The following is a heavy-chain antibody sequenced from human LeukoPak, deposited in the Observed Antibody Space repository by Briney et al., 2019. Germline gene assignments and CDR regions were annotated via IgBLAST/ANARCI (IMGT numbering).Heavy chain of an antibody. D-gene: IGHD1-26*01. Sequence: GGSLRLSCTVSGFPFNDYVIHWVRQAPGKGLEWVAVTSADERIKIYNDSVRGRFTISRDNSKNTQYLQMNPLRVEDTAVYYCARDPVLGAPDYLDYWGRGTLVSVSS. CDR3: ARDPVLGAPDYLDY. CDR1: GFPFNDYV. J-gene: IGHJ4*02. V-gene: IGHV3-30*03. CDR2: TSADERIK.